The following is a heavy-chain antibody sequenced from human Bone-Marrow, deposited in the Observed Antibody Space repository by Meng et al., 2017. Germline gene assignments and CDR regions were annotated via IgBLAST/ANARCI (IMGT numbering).Heavy chain of an antibody. Sequence: ASVKVSCKASGYSFTSYAMNWVRQAPGQGLEWMGWINTNTGNPTYAQGFTGRFVFSLDTSVSTAYLQISGLKAEDTAVYYCARVDTAMVTFDDAFDIWGQGTLVTVSS. CDR2: INTNTGNP. CDR3: ARVDTAMVTFDDAFDI. D-gene: IGHD5-18*01. CDR1: GYSFTSYA. V-gene: IGHV7-4-1*02. J-gene: IGHJ3*02.